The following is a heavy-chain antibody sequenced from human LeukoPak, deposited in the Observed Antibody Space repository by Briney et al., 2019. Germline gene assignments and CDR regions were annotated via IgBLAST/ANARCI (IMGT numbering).Heavy chain of an antibody. CDR1: GFTFDGYG. Sequence: GGSLRLSCAASGFTFDGYGMSWVRQAPGKGLEWVSGINWNGGSTGYADSVKGRFTISRDNAKNSLYLQMNSLRAEDTALYHCARDRPSYCSSTSCPDDAFDIWGQGTMVTVSP. CDR3: ARDRPSYCSSTSCPDDAFDI. V-gene: IGHV3-20*01. J-gene: IGHJ3*02. D-gene: IGHD2-2*01. CDR2: INWNGGST.